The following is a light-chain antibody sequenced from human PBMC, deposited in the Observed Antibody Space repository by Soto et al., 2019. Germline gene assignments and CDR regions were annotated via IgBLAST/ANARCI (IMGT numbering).Light chain of an antibody. J-gene: IGKJ2*01. CDR3: MQALQTPDT. V-gene: IGKV2-28*01. CDR2: LGS. Sequence: DIVMTQSPLSLPVTPGEPASISCRSCQSLLHSNGYNYLDWYLQKPGQSPQLLIYLGSNRASGVPDRFSGSGSGTDFTLKISRVEAEDVGVYYCMQALQTPDTFGQGTKLEIK. CDR1: QSLLHSNGYNY.